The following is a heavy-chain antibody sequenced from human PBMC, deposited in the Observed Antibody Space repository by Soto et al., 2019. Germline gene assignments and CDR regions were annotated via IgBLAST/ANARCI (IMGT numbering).Heavy chain of an antibody. V-gene: IGHV4-31*03. CDR2: IYYSGST. Sequence: QVQLQESGPGLVKPSQTLSLTCTVSGGSISSGGYYWSWIRQHPGKGLEWIGYIYYSGSTYYNPSLKSRVTKSVDTSKNQFSRKLSSVTAADTAVYYCARDGEAAAGTRFDYWGQGTLVTVSS. J-gene: IGHJ4*02. CDR3: ARDGEAAAGTRFDY. CDR1: GGSISSGGYY. D-gene: IGHD6-13*01.